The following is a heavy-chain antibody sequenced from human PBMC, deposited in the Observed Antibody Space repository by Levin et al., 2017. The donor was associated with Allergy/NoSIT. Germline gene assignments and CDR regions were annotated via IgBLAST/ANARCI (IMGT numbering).Heavy chain of an antibody. J-gene: IGHJ4*02. CDR2: IYYSGST. D-gene: IGHD3-16*01. CDR1: GGSISSGDYY. V-gene: IGHV4-30-4*01. Sequence: PSETLSLTCTVSGGSISSGDYYWSWIRQPPGKGLEWIGYIYYSGSTYYNPSLKSRVTISVDTSKNQFSLKLSSVTAADTAVYYCARELSGGCFDYWGQGTLVTVSS. CDR3: ARELSGGCFDY.